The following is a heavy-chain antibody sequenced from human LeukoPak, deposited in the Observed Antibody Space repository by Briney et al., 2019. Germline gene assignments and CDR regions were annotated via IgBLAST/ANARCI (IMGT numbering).Heavy chain of an antibody. J-gene: IGHJ4*02. V-gene: IGHV4-38-2*02. Sequence: SETLSLTCTVSGYSISSGYYWGWIRQPPGKVLEWIGSIYHSGSTYYNPSLKSRVTISVDTSKSQSSLKLSSVTAADKAVYYCAREEDGYNYYFDYWGQGTLVTVSS. D-gene: IGHD5-24*01. CDR1: GYSISSGYY. CDR2: IYHSGST. CDR3: AREEDGYNYYFDY.